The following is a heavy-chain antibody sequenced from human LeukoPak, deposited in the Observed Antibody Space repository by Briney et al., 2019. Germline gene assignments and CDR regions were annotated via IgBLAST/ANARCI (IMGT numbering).Heavy chain of an antibody. D-gene: IGHD2-2*01. Sequence: RPGGSLRLSCAASGFTFSSYAMHWIRQAPGKGLEWVAVISYDGSNKYYADSVKGRFAISRDNSKNTLYLQMNSLRAEDTAVYYCAREYQLLSWYFDLWGRGTLVTVSS. J-gene: IGHJ2*01. V-gene: IGHV3-30*09. CDR1: GFTFSSYA. CDR3: AREYQLLSWYFDL. CDR2: ISYDGSNK.